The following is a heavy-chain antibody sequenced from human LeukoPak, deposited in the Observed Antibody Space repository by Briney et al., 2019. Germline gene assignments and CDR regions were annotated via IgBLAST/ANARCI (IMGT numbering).Heavy chain of an antibody. CDR3: ARSKDIVATILDY. CDR2: IKQDGSEK. CDR1: GFTFSSYW. D-gene: IGHD5-12*01. J-gene: IGHJ4*02. Sequence: PGGSLRLSCAASGFTFSSYWMSWVRQAPGKGLEWVANIKQDGSEKYYVDSVKGRFTISRDNAKNSLYLQMNSLRAEDTAVYYCARSKDIVATILDYWGQGTLVTVSS. V-gene: IGHV3-7*03.